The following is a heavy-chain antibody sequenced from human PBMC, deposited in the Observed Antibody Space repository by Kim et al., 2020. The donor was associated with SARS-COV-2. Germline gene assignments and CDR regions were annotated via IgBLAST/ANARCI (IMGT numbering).Heavy chain of an antibody. CDR1: GFTFSSYD. CDR2: IGTAGDT. Sequence: GGSLRLSCATSGFTFSSYDMHWVRQATGKGLEWVSAIGTAGDTYYPGSVKGRFTISRENAKNSLYLQMNSLRAGDTAVYYCARDRYYGSGSFYGMDVWGQGTTVTVSS. J-gene: IGHJ6*02. D-gene: IGHD3-10*01. V-gene: IGHV3-13*04. CDR3: ARDRYYGSGSFYGMDV.